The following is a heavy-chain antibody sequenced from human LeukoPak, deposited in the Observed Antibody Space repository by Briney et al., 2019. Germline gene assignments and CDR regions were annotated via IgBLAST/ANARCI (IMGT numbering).Heavy chain of an antibody. V-gene: IGHV3-21*01. CDR1: GFTFSSYS. CDR2: ISSSSSYI. D-gene: IGHD4-17*01. Sequence: PGGSLRLSCAASGFTFSSYSMNWVRQAPGEGLEWVSSISSSSSYIYYADSVKGRFTISRDNAKNSLYLQMNSLRAEYTAVYYCAREATVTYDYWGQGTLVTVSS. J-gene: IGHJ4*02. CDR3: AREATVTYDY.